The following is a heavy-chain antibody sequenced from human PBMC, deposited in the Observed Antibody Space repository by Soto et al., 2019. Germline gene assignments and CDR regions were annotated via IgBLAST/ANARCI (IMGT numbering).Heavy chain of an antibody. J-gene: IGHJ4*02. D-gene: IGHD3-22*01. CDR1: GFTFSSYS. V-gene: IGHV3-48*02. CDR3: ARVHLDYYDSSGYPTTFDY. Sequence: EMQLVESGGGLVQPGGSLRLSCAASGFTFSSYSMNWVRQAPGKGLEWVSYISSSSSTIYYADSVKGRFTISRDNAKNSLYLQMNSLRDEDTAVYYCARVHLDYYDSSGYPTTFDYWGQGTLVTVSS. CDR2: ISSSSSTI.